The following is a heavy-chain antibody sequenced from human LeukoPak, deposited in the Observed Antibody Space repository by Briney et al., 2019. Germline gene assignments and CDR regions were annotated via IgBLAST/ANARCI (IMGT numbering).Heavy chain of an antibody. J-gene: IGHJ4*02. CDR3: ARDEYYYDSSGYYYDY. V-gene: IGHV3-33*01. D-gene: IGHD3-22*01. Sequence: GRSLRLSCAASGFTFSSYGMHWVRQAPGKGLEWGAVIWYDGSNKYYADSVKGRFTISRGNSKNTLYLQMNSLRAEDTAVYYCARDEYYYDSSGYYYDYWGQGTLVTVSS. CDR1: GFTFSSYG. CDR2: IWYDGSNK.